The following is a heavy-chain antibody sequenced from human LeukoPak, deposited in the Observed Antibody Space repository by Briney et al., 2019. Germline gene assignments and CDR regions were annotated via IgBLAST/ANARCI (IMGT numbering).Heavy chain of an antibody. D-gene: IGHD3-10*01. J-gene: IGHJ4*02. Sequence: GGSLRLSCAASGFTFSSYSMNWVRQAPGKGLEWVSLITWDGGSTYYADSVKGRFTISRDNAENSLYLQMNSLRAEDTALYYCARGIYYGSGPPYDYWGQGTLVTVSS. V-gene: IGHV3-20*04. CDR1: GFTFSSYS. CDR3: ARGIYYGSGPPYDY. CDR2: ITWDGGST.